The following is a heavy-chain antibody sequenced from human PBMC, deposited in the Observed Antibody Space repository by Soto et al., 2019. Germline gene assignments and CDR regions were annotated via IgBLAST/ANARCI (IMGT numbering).Heavy chain of an antibody. CDR3: ARDGGRHSGGIDF. Sequence: QVQLVQSGAAVKKPGSSVKVSCKASGGTFSSYSINWVRQAPGQGLEWMGEIIPIFGTANYAQKFQGRVMITADDSTSPAYMELSSLRAEDTAVYYCARDGGRHSGGIDFLGQGTLVTVSS. J-gene: IGHJ4*02. CDR1: GGTFSSYS. V-gene: IGHV1-69*01. D-gene: IGHD1-26*01. CDR2: IIPIFGTA.